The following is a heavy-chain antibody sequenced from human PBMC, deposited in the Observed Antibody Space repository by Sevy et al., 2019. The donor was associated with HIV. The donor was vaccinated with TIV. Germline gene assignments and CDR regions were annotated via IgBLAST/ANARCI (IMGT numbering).Heavy chain of an antibody. CDR3: AKARIAPSYCSSTSCYWQPSDY. Sequence: GGSLRLSCAASGFTFSSYAMSWVRQAPGKGLEWVSAISGSGGSTYYADSVKGRFTISRDNSKNTLYLQMNSLGAEDTAVYYCAKARIAPSYCSSTSCYWQPSDYWGQGTLVTVSS. D-gene: IGHD2-2*01. CDR2: ISGSGGST. CDR1: GFTFSSYA. J-gene: IGHJ4*02. V-gene: IGHV3-23*01.